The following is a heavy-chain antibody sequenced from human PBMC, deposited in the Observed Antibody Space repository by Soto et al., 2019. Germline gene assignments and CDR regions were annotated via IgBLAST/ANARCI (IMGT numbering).Heavy chain of an antibody. CDR2: ARNKASSYTT. D-gene: IGHD4-17*01. J-gene: IGHJ4*02. V-gene: IGHV3-72*01. CDR3: ARELMTTVTYFDY. Sequence: LRLSCAASGFTFSDHYMDWVRQAPGKGLEWVGRARNKASSYTTEYAASVKGRFTISRDDSKNSLYVKMNSLKTEDTAVYYCARELMTTVTYFDYWGQGTLVTVSS. CDR1: GFTFSDHY.